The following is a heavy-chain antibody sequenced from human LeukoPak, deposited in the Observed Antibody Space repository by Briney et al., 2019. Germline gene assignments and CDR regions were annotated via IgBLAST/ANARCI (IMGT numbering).Heavy chain of an antibody. Sequence: PSETLSLTCAVYGGSFSGYYWSWIRQPPGKGLEWIGEINHSGSTNYNPSLKSRVTISVDTSKNQFSLKLSSVTAADTAVYYCARVSVAGTNYFDYWGQGTLVTVSS. D-gene: IGHD6-19*01. CDR3: ARVSVAGTNYFDY. CDR2: INHSGST. J-gene: IGHJ4*02. V-gene: IGHV4-34*01. CDR1: GGSFSGYY.